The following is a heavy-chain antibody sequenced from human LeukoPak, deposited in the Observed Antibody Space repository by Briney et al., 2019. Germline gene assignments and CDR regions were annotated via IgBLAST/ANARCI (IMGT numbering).Heavy chain of an antibody. D-gene: IGHD3-9*01. J-gene: IGHJ4*02. Sequence: GGSLRLSCVASGFTFSNYEMNWVRQAPGKGPEWVSYITKTGNSKYYADSVKVRFTVSRDDANKSLYLQMDSLGAEDTAVYYCVREGSLDDFDYWGQGTLVTVSS. CDR2: ITKTGNSK. CDR1: GFTFSNYE. CDR3: VREGSLDDFDY. V-gene: IGHV3-48*03.